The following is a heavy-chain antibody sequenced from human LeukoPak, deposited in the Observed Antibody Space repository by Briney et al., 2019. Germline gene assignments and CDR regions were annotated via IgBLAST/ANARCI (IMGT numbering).Heavy chain of an antibody. V-gene: IGHV3-53*01. D-gene: IGHD3-22*01. J-gene: IGHJ4*02. CDR1: GFTVSSNY. CDR3: AAYYYDSRDY. Sequence: GGSLRLSCAASGFTVSSNYMSWVRQAPGEGLEWVSVIYSGGSTYYADSVKGRFTISRDNSKNTLYLQMNSLRAEDTAVYYCAAYYYDSRDYWGQGTLVTVSS. CDR2: IYSGGST.